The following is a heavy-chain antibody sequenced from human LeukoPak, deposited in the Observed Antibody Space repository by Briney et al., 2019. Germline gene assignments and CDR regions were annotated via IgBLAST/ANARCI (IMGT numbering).Heavy chain of an antibody. CDR2: ISWNSGSI. J-gene: IGHJ4*02. V-gene: IGHV3-9*01. D-gene: IGHD2-2*01. CDR1: GFTFDDYA. CDR3: AIGRKYQPN. Sequence: GGSLRLSCAASGFTFDDYAMHWVRQAPGKGLEWVSGISWNSGSIGYADSVKGRFTISRDNSKNTLYLQMSSLRVEDTAVYYCAIGRKYQPNWGQGTLVTVSS.